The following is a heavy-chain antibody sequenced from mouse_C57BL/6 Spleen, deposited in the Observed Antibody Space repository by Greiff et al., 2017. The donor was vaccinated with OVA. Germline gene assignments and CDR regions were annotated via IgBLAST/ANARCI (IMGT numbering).Heavy chain of an antibody. CDR2: IYHGGGYT. Sequence: VQLLQSGAELVRPGPSVKMSCTASGYTFTNYWIGWAKQRPGHGLEWIGDIYHGGGYTNYTEKLKGKVTMSADKSSSTLYMQFSSLTSEDSAIYYCARDAQATSHYCDDWGQGTTLTVSS. CDR1: GYTFTNYW. V-gene: IGHV1-63*01. D-gene: IGHD3-2*02. CDR3: ARDAQATSHYCDD. J-gene: IGHJ2*01.